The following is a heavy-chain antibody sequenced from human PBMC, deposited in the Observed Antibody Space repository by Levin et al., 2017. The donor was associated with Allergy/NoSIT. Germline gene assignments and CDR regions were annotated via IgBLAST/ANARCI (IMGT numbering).Heavy chain of an antibody. CDR2: ISNTGSTI. CDR3: ARVKAPTILVRGPRTRLYCGMDV. D-gene: IGHD3-10*01. V-gene: IGHV3-11*01. J-gene: IGHJ6*02. CDR1: GFTFSDYY. Sequence: KPGGSLRLSCAASGFTFSDYYMSWIRQAPGKGLEWVSYISNTGSTIYYADSVKGRFTISRDNAKNSLSLQMNSLRAEDTAMYYCARVKAPTILVRGPRTRLYCGMDVWGQGTTVTVSS.